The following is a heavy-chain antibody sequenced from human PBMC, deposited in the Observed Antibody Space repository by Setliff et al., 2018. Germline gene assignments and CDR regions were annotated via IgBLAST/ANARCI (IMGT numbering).Heavy chain of an antibody. D-gene: IGHD2-15*01. CDR2: INPSGGST. V-gene: IGHV1-46*01. CDR1: GYTFSIYY. J-gene: IGHJ4*02. CDR3: AREAERNVVVVVAATPVY. Sequence: GASVKVSCKASGYTFSIYYMHWVRQAPGQGLEWMGIINPSGGSTSYAQKFQGRVTMTRDTSTSTVYMELSSLRSEDTAVYYCAREAERNVVVVVAATPVYWGQGTLVTVSS.